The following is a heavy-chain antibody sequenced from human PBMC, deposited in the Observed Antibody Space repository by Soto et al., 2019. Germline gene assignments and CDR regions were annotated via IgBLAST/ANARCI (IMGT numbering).Heavy chain of an antibody. CDR1: GVSLNTSGVG. Sequence: ESGPTLVNPTQTLTLTCTFSGVSLNTSGVGVGWIRQPPGKALEWLALIYWDDDKRYSPSLKSRLTITKDTSKNQVVLTMTNMDPVDTATYYCAHPLRDSSSWYYWFDPWGQGTLVTVSS. CDR3: AHPLRDSSSWYYWFDP. D-gene: IGHD6-13*01. J-gene: IGHJ5*02. CDR2: IYWDDDK. V-gene: IGHV2-5*02.